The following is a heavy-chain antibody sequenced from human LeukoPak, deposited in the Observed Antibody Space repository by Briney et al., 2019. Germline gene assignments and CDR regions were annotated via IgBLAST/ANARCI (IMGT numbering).Heavy chain of an antibody. V-gene: IGHV4-39*07. D-gene: IGHD5-12*01. CDR2: IYYSGST. CDR1: GGSISSSSYY. CDR3: ARRRMSIVALDY. J-gene: IGHJ4*02. Sequence: SETLSLTCTVSGGSISSSSYYWGWIRQPPGKGLEWIGSIYYSGSTNYNPSLKSRVTISVDTSKNQFSLKLSSVTAADTAVYYCARRRMSIVALDYWGQGTLVTVSS.